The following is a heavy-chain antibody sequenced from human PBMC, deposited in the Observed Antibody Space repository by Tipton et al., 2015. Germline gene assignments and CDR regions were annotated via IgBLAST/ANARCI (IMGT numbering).Heavy chain of an antibody. D-gene: IGHD2/OR15-2a*01. CDR2: ISPLYGAA. Sequence: QLVQSGAEVKKPGSSVKVSCKASGGSFSNYAMNWVRQAPGQGLEWMGWISPLYGAANYAQHFQGRVTITADESTSTGYLELSSLRSEDTAGYYCAREAFMHSGGRFDPWGPGTLVAVSS. CDR3: AREAFMHSGGRFDP. V-gene: IGHV1-69*13. CDR1: GGSFSNYA. J-gene: IGHJ5*02.